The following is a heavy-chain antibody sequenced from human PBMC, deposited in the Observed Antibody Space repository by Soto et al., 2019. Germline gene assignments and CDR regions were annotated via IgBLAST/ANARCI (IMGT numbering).Heavy chain of an antibody. CDR2: INPSGGST. CDR3: ARSSSSPWGIWDYYDSSGYYIL. D-gene: IGHD3-22*01. CDR1: GYTFTSYY. Sequence: WAAVKVSCKASGYTFTSYYMHWVRQAPGQGLEWMGIINPSGGSTSYAQKFQGRVTMTRDTSTSTVYMELSSLRSEDTAVYYCARSSSSPWGIWDYYDSSGYYILWGQGTLVTVST. J-gene: IGHJ4*02. V-gene: IGHV1-46*01.